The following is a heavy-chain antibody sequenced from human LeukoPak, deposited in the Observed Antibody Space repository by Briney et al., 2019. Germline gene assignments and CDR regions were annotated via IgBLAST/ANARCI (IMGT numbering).Heavy chain of an antibody. CDR2: MNPNSGNT. Sequence: ASVKVSCKASGYTFTSYDINWVRQATGQGLEWMGWMNPNSGNTGYAQKFQGRVTITRNTSISTAYMELSRLRSDDTAVYYCARGQAYYYGSGSYFRYYFDYWGQGTLVTVSS. CDR3: ARGQAYYYGSGSYFRYYFDY. J-gene: IGHJ4*02. D-gene: IGHD3-10*01. CDR1: GYTFTSYD. V-gene: IGHV1-8*03.